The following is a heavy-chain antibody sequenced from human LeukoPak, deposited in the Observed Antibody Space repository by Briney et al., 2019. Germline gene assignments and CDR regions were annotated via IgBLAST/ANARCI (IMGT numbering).Heavy chain of an antibody. Sequence: SETLSLTCTVSGGSISSYYWSWIRQPAGKGLEWIGRIYTSGSTNYNPSPKSRVTMSVDTSKNQFSLKLSSVTAADTAVYYCARDPDYSDYMDVWGKGTTVTVSS. J-gene: IGHJ6*03. D-gene: IGHD4/OR15-4a*01. CDR2: IYTSGST. CDR1: GGSISSYY. CDR3: ARDPDYSDYMDV. V-gene: IGHV4-4*07.